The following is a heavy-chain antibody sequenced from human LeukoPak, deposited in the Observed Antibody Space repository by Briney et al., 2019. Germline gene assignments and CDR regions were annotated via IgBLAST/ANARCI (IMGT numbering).Heavy chain of an antibody. V-gene: IGHV3-48*01. CDR2: ISSSSSTI. D-gene: IGHD6-19*01. CDR1: GFTFSNYG. J-gene: IGHJ4*02. CDR3: ASGYSSGWPDY. Sequence: GGSLRLSCAASGFTFSNYGMNWVRQAPGKGLEWVSYISSSSSTIYYADSVKGRFTISRDNAKDSLYLQMNSLRAEDTAVYYCASGYSSGWPDYWGQGTLVTVSS.